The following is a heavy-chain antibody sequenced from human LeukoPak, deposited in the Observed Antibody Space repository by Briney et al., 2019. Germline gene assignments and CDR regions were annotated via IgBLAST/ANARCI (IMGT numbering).Heavy chain of an antibody. Sequence: GGSLRLSCAPSGFPFSSYSIHWVRQAPGKGLEWVAVISYDGSIKYYADSVKGRFTISRDNSKNTLLLQLNSLKAEDTAVYYCARDLGRSGIGVVIYWYFDLWGRGTLVTVSS. CDR3: ARDLGRSGIGVVIYWYFDL. V-gene: IGHV3-30-3*01. CDR1: GFPFSSYS. CDR2: ISYDGSIK. J-gene: IGHJ2*01. D-gene: IGHD3-22*01.